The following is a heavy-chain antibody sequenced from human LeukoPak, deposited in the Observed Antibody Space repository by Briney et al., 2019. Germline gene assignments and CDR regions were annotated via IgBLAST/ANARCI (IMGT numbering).Heavy chain of an antibody. V-gene: IGHV3-30*02. CDR3: AKVGYCSGGSCTSGAFDI. D-gene: IGHD2-15*01. Sequence: GGSLRLSCAASGFTFSSYGMHWFRQAPGKGLEWVAFIRYDGSNKYYADSVKGRFTISRDNSKNTLYLQMNSLRAEDTAVYYCAKVGYCSGGSCTSGAFDIWGQGTMVTVSS. CDR2: IRYDGSNK. CDR1: GFTFSSYG. J-gene: IGHJ3*02.